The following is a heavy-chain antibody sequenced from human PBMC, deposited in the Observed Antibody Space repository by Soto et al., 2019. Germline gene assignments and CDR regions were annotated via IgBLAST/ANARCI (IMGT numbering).Heavy chain of an antibody. CDR2: IYYSGST. D-gene: IGHD3-16*01. CDR1: GSSISSYY. CDR3: ARRYGSSFDY. J-gene: IGHJ4*02. Sequence: SDTLSLTCPVSGSSISSYYWSWIRQPPGKGLEWIGYIYYSGSTNYNPSLKSRVTISVNTSKNQFSLKLSSVTAADTAVYYCARRYGSSFDYWGQGTPVTVS. V-gene: IGHV4-59*08.